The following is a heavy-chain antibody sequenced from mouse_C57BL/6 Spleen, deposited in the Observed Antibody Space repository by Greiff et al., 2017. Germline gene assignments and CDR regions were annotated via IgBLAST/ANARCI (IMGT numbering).Heavy chain of an antibody. CDR1: GYTFTSYW. Sequence: VQLQQPGAELVKPGASVKLSCKASGYTFTSYWMHWVKQRPGQGLEWIGMIHPNSGSTNYNEKFKSKATLTVDKSSSTAYMQLSSLTSEDSAVYYCASPGSSDVFDYWGQGTTLTVSS. D-gene: IGHD1-1*01. CDR3: ASPGSSDVFDY. J-gene: IGHJ2*01. CDR2: IHPNSGST. V-gene: IGHV1-64*01.